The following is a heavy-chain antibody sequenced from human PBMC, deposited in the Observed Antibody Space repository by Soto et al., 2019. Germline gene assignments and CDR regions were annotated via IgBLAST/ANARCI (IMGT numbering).Heavy chain of an antibody. Sequence: SVKVSCKASGGTFSSYAISWVRQAPGQGLEWMGGIIPIFGTANYAQKFQGRVTITADESTSTAYMELSSLRSEDTAVYYCARSGYCSSTSCSSTNYYYYGMDVWGQGTKVTVSS. CDR2: IIPIFGTA. J-gene: IGHJ6*02. V-gene: IGHV1-69*13. D-gene: IGHD2-2*01. CDR3: ARSGYCSSTSCSSTNYYYYGMDV. CDR1: GGTFSSYA.